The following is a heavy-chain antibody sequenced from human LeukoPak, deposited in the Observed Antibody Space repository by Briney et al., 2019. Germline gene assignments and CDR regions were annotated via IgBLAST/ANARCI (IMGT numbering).Heavy chain of an antibody. CDR3: ASTYCSSTSCQGWFDP. J-gene: IGHJ5*02. CDR1: GYTFTSYG. D-gene: IGHD2-2*01. CDR2: ISAYNGNT. Sequence: APVKVSCKASGYTFTSYGISWVRQAPGQGLEWMGWISAYNGNTNYAQKLQGRVTMTTDTSTSTAYMELRSLRSDDTAVYYCASTYCSSTSCQGWFDPWGQGTLVTVSS. V-gene: IGHV1-18*01.